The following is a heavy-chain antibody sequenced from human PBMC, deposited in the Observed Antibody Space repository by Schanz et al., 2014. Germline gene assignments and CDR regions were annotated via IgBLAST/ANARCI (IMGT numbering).Heavy chain of an antibody. V-gene: IGHV3-66*02. CDR3: ARDTAQSCIGPSCFEYFQH. Sequence: EVQLVESGGGLVQPGGSLRLSCAASGFTVSKNYMSWVRQAPGKGLEWVSGMSGSGSTADSVKGRFTISRDNAKNSLYLQMNSLRAEDTALYYCARDTAQSCIGPSCFEYFQHWGQGALVTVSS. CDR1: GFTVSKNY. D-gene: IGHD2-2*01. J-gene: IGHJ1*01. CDR2: MSGSGST.